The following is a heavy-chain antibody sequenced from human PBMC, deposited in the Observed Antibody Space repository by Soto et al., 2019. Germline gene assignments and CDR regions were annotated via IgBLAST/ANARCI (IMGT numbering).Heavy chain of an antibody. J-gene: IGHJ4*02. V-gene: IGHV1-3*01. CDR2: INAGNGNT. CDR3: ARSIVVVTALDY. D-gene: IGHD2-21*02. Sequence: QAPGQRLDWIGRINAGNGNTKYSQKFQGRVTITRDTSASTAYMELSSLRSEDTAVYYCARSIVVVTALDYWGQGTLVTVSS.